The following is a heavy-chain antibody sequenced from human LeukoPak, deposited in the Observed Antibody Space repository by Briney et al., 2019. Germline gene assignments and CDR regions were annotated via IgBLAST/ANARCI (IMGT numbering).Heavy chain of an antibody. Sequence: ASVKVSCKASGYTFTSYAMHWVRQAPGQRLEWMGWINAGNGNTKYSQKFLGRVTITRDTSASTAYMELSSLRSEDTAVYYCARDRGGSGDFDYWGQGTLATVSS. V-gene: IGHV1-3*01. D-gene: IGHD3-10*01. J-gene: IGHJ4*02. CDR2: INAGNGNT. CDR1: GYTFTSYA. CDR3: ARDRGGSGDFDY.